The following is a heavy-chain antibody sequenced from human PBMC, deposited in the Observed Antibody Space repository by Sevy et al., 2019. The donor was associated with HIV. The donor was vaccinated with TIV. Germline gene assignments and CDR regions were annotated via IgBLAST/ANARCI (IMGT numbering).Heavy chain of an antibody. CDR1: GFSFSRHG. V-gene: IGHV3-30*18. D-gene: IGHD6-13*01. CDR2: ISNDGSDK. J-gene: IGHJ6*02. CDR3: TNSRGRYEGSSWLYYYYIMDV. Sequence: GGSLRLSCAAAGFSFSRHGMHWARQAPGKGLEWVAVISNDGSDKEYAESVKGGFTVSRDNSKDTVYLQMNSLRLDDTAVYYCTNSRGRYEGSSWLYYYYIMDVWGQGTTVTVSS.